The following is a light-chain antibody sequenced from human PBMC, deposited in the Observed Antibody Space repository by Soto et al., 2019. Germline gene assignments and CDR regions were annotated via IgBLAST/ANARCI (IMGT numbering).Light chain of an antibody. CDR3: QTWGTGLYVV. CDR1: SGHSNYA. CDR2: LNSDGSH. V-gene: IGLV4-69*01. Sequence: QSVLTQSPSASASLGASVQLTCTLRSGHSNYAIAWHQQQPEKGPRYLMKLNSDGSHSKGDGIPDRFSGSSSGAERYLTISSLQSEDEADYYCQTWGTGLYVVFGGGTKLTVL. J-gene: IGLJ2*01.